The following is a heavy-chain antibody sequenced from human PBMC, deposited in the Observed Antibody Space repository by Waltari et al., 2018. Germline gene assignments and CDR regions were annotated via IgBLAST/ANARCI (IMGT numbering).Heavy chain of an antibody. CDR2: IYWNDDK. Sequence: QIILKESGPTLVKPTQTLTLTCTFSGFSLSTSGVGVGWIRQPPGKALEWLALIYWNDDKRYSPSLKSRLTITKDTAKNQVVLTMTNMDPVDTATYYCAHRLPTYYYGSGSYLGDWFDPWGQGTLVTVSS. V-gene: IGHV2-5*01. D-gene: IGHD3-10*01. J-gene: IGHJ5*02. CDR1: GFSLSTSGVG. CDR3: AHRLPTYYYGSGSYLGDWFDP.